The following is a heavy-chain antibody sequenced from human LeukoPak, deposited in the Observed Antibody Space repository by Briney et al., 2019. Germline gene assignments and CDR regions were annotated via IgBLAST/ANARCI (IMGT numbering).Heavy chain of an antibody. CDR1: GGSIRRYF. CDR3: ARQGDTASYYFLDY. D-gene: IGHD1-26*01. V-gene: IGHV4-4*07. CDR2: IYTTGGT. Sequence: SETLSLTCTVSGGSIRRYFWGWVRQPAGKGLGGIGRIYTTGGTYYNPSLKTRLTMPIDTSKNQFSLRLTSVAAADPAVYYRARQGDTASYYFLDYWSQGTLVTVSS. J-gene: IGHJ4*02.